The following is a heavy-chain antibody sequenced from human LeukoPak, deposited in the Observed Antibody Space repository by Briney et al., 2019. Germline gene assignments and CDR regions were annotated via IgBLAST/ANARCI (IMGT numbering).Heavy chain of an antibody. V-gene: IGHV1-18*01. CDR3: ARDGRCSGGSCYSEAFDI. Sequence: ASVKVSCKASGYTFTKYAISWVRQAPGQGLEWMGWISTYDRGTHYAQKFQGRVTVTTDTSTSTVYMELRSLRSDDTAVYYCARDGRCSGGSCYSEAFDIWGQGTMVTVSS. CDR2: ISTYDRGT. D-gene: IGHD2-15*01. J-gene: IGHJ3*02. CDR1: GYTFTKYA.